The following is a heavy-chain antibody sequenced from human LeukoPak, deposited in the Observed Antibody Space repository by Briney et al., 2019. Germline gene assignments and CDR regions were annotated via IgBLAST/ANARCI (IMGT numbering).Heavy chain of an antibody. CDR1: VYTFTSYY. Sequence: ASVRVSCTASVYTFTSYYMHWVRQAPGQGLEWMGIINPSGGSTSYAQKFQGRVTMTRDMSTSTVYMELSSLRSEDTAVYYCARDSEDTTMGPGYWGQGTLVTVSS. CDR3: ARDSEDTTMGPGY. V-gene: IGHV1-46*01. CDR2: INPSGGST. J-gene: IGHJ4*02. D-gene: IGHD5-18*01.